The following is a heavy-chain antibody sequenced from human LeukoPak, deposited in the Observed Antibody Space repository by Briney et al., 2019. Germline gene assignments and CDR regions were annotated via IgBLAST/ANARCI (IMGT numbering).Heavy chain of an antibody. CDR3: ARSGSFWPDAFDI. V-gene: IGHV4-34*01. CDR1: GGSISSYY. D-gene: IGHD1-26*01. Sequence: SETLSLTCTVSGGSISSYYWSWIRQPPGKGLEWIGEINHSGSTNYNPSLKSRVTISVDTSKNQFSLKLSSVTAADTAVYYCARSGSFWPDAFDIWGQGTMVTVSS. CDR2: INHSGST. J-gene: IGHJ3*02.